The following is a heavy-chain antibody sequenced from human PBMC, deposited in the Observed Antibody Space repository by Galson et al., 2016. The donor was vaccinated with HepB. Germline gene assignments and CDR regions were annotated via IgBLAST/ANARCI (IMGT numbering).Heavy chain of an antibody. D-gene: IGHD1-26*01. V-gene: IGHV3-21*01. Sequence: SLRLSCAASGFTFSSYSMHWVRQAPGKGLEWVSSISSSSSYIYYADSVKGRFTISRDNAKNSLYLQMNSLRAEDTALYYCARGGIAGAIFDYWGQGTLVTVSS. CDR1: GFTFSSYS. CDR3: ARGGIAGAIFDY. CDR2: ISSSSSYI. J-gene: IGHJ4*02.